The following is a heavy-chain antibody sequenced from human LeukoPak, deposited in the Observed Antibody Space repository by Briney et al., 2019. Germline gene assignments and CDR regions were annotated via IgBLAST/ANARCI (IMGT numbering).Heavy chain of an antibody. CDR3: ARDGDMSAYEI. J-gene: IGHJ3*02. V-gene: IGHV3-7*01. Sequence: GGSLRLSCAASGFIFSNYWMSWVRQAPGKGLEWVASIKEDGSDKYYVDSVKGRFTISRDKAKNSLYLQMDRLRVEDTALYYCARDGDMSAYEIWGQGTWVAVSS. CDR1: GFIFSNYW. D-gene: IGHD2-15*01. CDR2: IKEDGSDK.